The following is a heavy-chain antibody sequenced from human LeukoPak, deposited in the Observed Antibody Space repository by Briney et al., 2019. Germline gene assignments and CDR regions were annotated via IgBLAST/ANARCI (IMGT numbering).Heavy chain of an antibody. V-gene: IGHV1-2*02. CDR3: ATQYYDFWSGPRYFYYGMDV. CDR1: GYTFTGYY. D-gene: IGHD3-3*01. J-gene: IGHJ6*02. Sequence: ASVKVSCKASGYTFTGYYMHWVRQAPGQGLEWMGWINANSGDTKYAQKFQGRATMTRDTSISTAYMDLSSLRSDDTAVYYCATQYYDFWSGPRYFYYGMDVWGQGTTVTVSS. CDR2: INANSGDT.